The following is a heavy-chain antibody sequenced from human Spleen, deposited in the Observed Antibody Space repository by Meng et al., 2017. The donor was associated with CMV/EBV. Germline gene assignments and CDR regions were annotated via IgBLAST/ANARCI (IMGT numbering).Heavy chain of an antibody. Sequence: ASVKVSCKASGYTFTGYYIHWVRQAPGQGLEWMGWINPNSGGTNYALKFQGRVTMTRDTSINTAYMDLSRLGSDDTAVYYCARELEQQLSGMDVRGQGTTVTVSS. V-gene: IGHV1-2*02. CDR2: INPNSGGT. J-gene: IGHJ6*02. CDR1: GYTFTGYY. D-gene: IGHD6-13*01. CDR3: ARELEQQLSGMDV.